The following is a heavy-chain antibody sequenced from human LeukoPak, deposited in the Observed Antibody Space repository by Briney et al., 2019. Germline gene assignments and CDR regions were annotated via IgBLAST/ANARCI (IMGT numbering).Heavy chain of an antibody. CDR2: IKQDGSEK. CDR1: GFTFSSYW. D-gene: IGHD5-12*01. CDR3: ARVAWWLRPLDYYYYYYMDV. V-gene: IGHV3-7*01. Sequence: PGGSLRLSCAASGFTFSSYWMSWVRQAPGKGLEWVANIKQDGSEKYYVDSVKGRFTISGDNAKNSLYLQMNSLRAEDTAVYYCARVAWWLRPLDYYYYYYMDVWGKGTTVTVSS. J-gene: IGHJ6*03.